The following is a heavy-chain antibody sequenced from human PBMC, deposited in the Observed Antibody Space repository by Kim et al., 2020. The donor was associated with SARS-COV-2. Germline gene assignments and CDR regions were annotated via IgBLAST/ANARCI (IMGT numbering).Heavy chain of an antibody. V-gene: IGHV3-30-3*01. J-gene: IGHJ6*02. Sequence: GGSLRLSCAASGFTFSSYAMHWVRQAPGKGLEWVAVISYDGSNKYYADSVKGRFTISRDNSKNTLYLQMNSLRAEDTAVYYCARGFGGSYYYGMDVWGQGTTVTVSS. D-gene: IGHD3-10*01. CDR2: ISYDGSNK. CDR1: GFTFSSYA. CDR3: ARGFGGSYYYGMDV.